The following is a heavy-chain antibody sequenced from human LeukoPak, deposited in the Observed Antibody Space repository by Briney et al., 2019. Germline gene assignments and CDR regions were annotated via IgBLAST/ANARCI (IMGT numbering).Heavy chain of an antibody. CDR1: GFTFSTYA. J-gene: IGHJ4*02. V-gene: IGHV3-23*01. CDR2: ISGSGGST. D-gene: IGHD6-19*01. CDR3: AKDEQYSSGWAAGFY. Sequence: GGSLRLSCAASGFTFSTYAMSWVRQAPGKGLEWVSAISGSGGSTYYADSVKGRFTISRDNSKNTLYLQMNSLRAEDTAVYYCAKDEQYSSGWAAGFYWGQGTLVTVSS.